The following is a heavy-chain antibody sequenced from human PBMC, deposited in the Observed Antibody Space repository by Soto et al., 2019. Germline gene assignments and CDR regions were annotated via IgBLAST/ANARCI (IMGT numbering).Heavy chain of an antibody. CDR2: ISGSGGST. D-gene: IGHD6-13*01. V-gene: IGHV3-23*01. CDR1: GFTFSSYA. J-gene: IGHJ4*02. CDR3: AKDSRVKQQLVGDYFDY. Sequence: EVQLLESGGGLVQPGGSLRLSCAASGFTFSSYAMSWVRQAPGKGLEWVSAISGSGGSTYYADSVKGRFTISRDNSKNTLYLQMNSLRAEDTAVYYSAKDSRVKQQLVGDYFDYWGQGTLVTVSS.